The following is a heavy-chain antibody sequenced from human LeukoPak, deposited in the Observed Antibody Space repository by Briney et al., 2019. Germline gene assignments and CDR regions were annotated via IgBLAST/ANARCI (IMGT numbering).Heavy chain of an antibody. Sequence: SETLSLTCTVSGGSISSSSYYWGWIRQPPGKGLEWIGSIYYSGSTYYNPSLKSRVTISVDTSKNRFSLKLSSVTAADTAVYYCAREERFLEWLFNPNNWFDPWGQGTLVTVSS. CDR2: IYYSGST. J-gene: IGHJ5*02. V-gene: IGHV4-39*07. CDR1: GGSISSSSYY. CDR3: AREERFLEWLFNPNNWFDP. D-gene: IGHD3-3*01.